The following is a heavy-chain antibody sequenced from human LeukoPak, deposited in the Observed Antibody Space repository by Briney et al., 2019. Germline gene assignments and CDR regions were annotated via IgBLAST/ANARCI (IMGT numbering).Heavy chain of an antibody. V-gene: IGHV1-8*02. CDR3: ARMSYYDSSGDNWFDP. J-gene: IGHJ5*02. CDR2: MNPNSGNT. D-gene: IGHD3-22*01. CDR1: GYTFTSYG. Sequence: ASVKVSCKASGYTFTSYGINWVRQATGQGLEWMGWMNPNSGNTGYAQKFQCRVTMTRDTSISTAYMELSSLRSEDTAVYYCARMSYYDSSGDNWFDPWGQGTLVTVSS.